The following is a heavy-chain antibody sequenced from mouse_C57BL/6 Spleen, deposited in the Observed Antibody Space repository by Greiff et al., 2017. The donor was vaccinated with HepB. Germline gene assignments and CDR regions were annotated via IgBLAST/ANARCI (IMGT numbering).Heavy chain of an antibody. CDR1: GFTFSSYG. CDR2: ISSGGSYT. V-gene: IGHV5-6*01. D-gene: IGHD1-1*01. Sequence: EVKLVESGGDLVKPGGSLKLSCAASGFTFSSYGMSWVRQTPDKRLEWVATISSGGSYTYYPDSVKGRFTISRDNAKNTLYLQMSSLKSEDTAMYYCARLTTVVATGAMDYWGQGTSVTVSS. CDR3: ARLTTVVATGAMDY. J-gene: IGHJ4*01.